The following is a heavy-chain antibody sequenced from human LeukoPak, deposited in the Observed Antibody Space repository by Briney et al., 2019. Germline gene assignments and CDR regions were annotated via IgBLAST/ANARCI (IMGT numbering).Heavy chain of an antibody. Sequence: SETLSLACTVSGGSFSGYYWSWIRQPPGKGLEWIGYIYYSGATDYNPSLKSRVTISVDTSKNQFSLNLTSVTAADTAIYFCARPLMLTAPSLYFDLWGRGTLVTVSS. J-gene: IGHJ2*01. D-gene: IGHD4/OR15-4a*01. CDR1: GGSFSGYY. CDR2: IYYSGAT. CDR3: ARPLMLTAPSLYFDL. V-gene: IGHV4-59*08.